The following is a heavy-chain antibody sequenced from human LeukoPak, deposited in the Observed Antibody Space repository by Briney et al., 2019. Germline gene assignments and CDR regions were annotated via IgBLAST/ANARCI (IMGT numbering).Heavy chain of an antibody. CDR2: IIPILGIA. CDR3: ARAVSHDYGDNPLDY. CDR1: GGTFSSYA. V-gene: IGHV1-69*04. Sequence: RASVKVSCKASGGTFSSYAISWVRQAPGQGLEWMGRIIPILGIANYAQKFQGRVTNTADKSTSTAYMELSSLRSEDTAVYYCARAVSHDYGDNPLDYWGQGTLVTVSS. J-gene: IGHJ4*02. D-gene: IGHD4-17*01.